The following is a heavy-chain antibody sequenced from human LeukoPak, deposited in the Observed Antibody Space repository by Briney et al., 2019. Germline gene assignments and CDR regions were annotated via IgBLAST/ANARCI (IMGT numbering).Heavy chain of an antibody. CDR2: INPNNGGT. CDR1: GYSFTNFG. CDR3: ARSSYDILTGYYTPRGAFDI. J-gene: IGHJ3*02. V-gene: IGHV1-2*02. Sequence: ASVKVSCKTSGYSFTNFGITWVRQAPGQGLEWMGCINPNNGGTNYAQKFQGRVIMTRDTSISAASLELSRLRSDDTAVYYCARSSYDILTGYYTPRGAFDIWGQGTMVTVSS. D-gene: IGHD3-9*01.